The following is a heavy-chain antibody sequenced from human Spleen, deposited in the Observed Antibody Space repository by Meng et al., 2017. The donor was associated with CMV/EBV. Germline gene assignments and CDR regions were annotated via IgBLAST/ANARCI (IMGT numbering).Heavy chain of an antibody. CDR3: VGYEQQLGSYYYYYGMDV. CDR1: GGSFSGYY. V-gene: IGHV3-11*04. CDR2: LSSSGSTI. Sequence: GGSLRLSCAVYGGSFSGYYWSWIRQPPGKGLEWVSYLSSSGSTIYYADSVKGRFTISRDNAKNSLYLQMNSLRAEDTAVYYCVGYEQQLGSYYYYYGMDVWGQGTTVTVSS. J-gene: IGHJ6*02. D-gene: IGHD6-13*01.